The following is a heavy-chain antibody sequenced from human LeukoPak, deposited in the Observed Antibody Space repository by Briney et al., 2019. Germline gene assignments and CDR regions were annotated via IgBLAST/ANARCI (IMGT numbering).Heavy chain of an antibody. V-gene: IGHV3-23*01. CDR3: ARATVSGFDP. J-gene: IGHJ5*02. CDR2: ISTSGGST. Sequence: GGSLRLSCAASGFTFSSYGMSWVRQAPGKGLEWVSGISTSGGSTYYADSVKGRFTISRDNSKNTLYVQMNSLRAEDTAVYYCARATVSGFDPWGQGTLVTVSS. CDR1: GFTFSSYG. D-gene: IGHD4-11*01.